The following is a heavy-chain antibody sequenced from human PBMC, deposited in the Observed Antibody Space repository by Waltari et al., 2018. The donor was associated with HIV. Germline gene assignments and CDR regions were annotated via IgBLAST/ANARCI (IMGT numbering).Heavy chain of an antibody. CDR1: GYTFTGYY. Sequence: QVQLVQSGAEVKKPGASVKVSCKASGYTFTGYYMHWVRQAPGQGLEWMGRNNPNSGGTNYAQKFQGRVTMTRDTSISTAYMELSRLRSDDTAVYYCARVAVAGTPQGWFDPWGQGTLVTVSS. D-gene: IGHD6-19*01. J-gene: IGHJ5*02. CDR2: NNPNSGGT. CDR3: ARVAVAGTPQGWFDP. V-gene: IGHV1-2*06.